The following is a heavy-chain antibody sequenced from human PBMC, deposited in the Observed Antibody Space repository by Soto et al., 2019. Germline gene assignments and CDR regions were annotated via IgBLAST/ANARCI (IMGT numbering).Heavy chain of an antibody. J-gene: IGHJ4*02. V-gene: IGHV3-23*01. CDR1: GFTFSSYA. Sequence: GGSPRLSCAASGFTFSSYAMSWVRQAPGKGLEWVSAISGSGGSTYYADSVKGRFTISRDNSKNTLYLQMNSLRAEDTAVYYCAKDRDIVVAPTFDYWGQGTLVTVSS. CDR2: ISGSGGST. D-gene: IGHD2-15*01. CDR3: AKDRDIVVAPTFDY.